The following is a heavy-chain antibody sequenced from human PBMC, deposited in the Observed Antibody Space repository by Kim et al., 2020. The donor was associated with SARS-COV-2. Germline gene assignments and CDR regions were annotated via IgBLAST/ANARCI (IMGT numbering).Heavy chain of an antibody. Sequence: GRFTISRDNSKNTLYLKMNSLRAEDTAVYYCARDRSVTTEDYYYYYGMDVWGQGTTVTVSS. J-gene: IGHJ6*02. CDR3: ARDRSVTTEDYYYYYGMDV. V-gene: IGHV3-30*07. D-gene: IGHD4-4*01.